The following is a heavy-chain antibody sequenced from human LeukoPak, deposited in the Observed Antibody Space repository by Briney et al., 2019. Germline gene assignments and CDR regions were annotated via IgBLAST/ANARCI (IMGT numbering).Heavy chain of an antibody. CDR3: ARRRVCSSTSCYTVYYYYMDV. D-gene: IGHD2-2*02. J-gene: IGHJ6*03. CDR2: IYYRRST. CDR1: GVSISNSPYY. Sequence: PSETLSLTCTVSGVSISNSPYYWGWIRQPPGKGLEWIGSIYYRRSTYYNPSLKSRVTVSLDTSKNQFSLKLSSVTAADTAVYYCARRRVCSSTSCYTVYYYYMDVWGKGTTVTVSS. V-gene: IGHV4-39*07.